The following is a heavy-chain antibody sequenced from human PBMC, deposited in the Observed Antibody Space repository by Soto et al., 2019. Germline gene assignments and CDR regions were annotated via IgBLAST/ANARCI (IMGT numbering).Heavy chain of an antibody. CDR2: ISHDGATT. CDR1: GFTFSSYD. CDR3: AKRMPYYFDY. D-gene: IGHD3-10*01. Sequence: GGSLRPSCVASGFTFSSYDMTWVRQAPGKGLEYLSGISHDGATTYYPESVKGRFTISRDNSKNTVYLHLTSLRADDTAVYYCAKRMPYYFDYWGQGTLVTVSS. V-gene: IGHV3-23*01. J-gene: IGHJ4*02.